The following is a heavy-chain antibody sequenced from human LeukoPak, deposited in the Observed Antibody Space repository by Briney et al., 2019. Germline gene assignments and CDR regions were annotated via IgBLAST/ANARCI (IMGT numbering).Heavy chain of an antibody. CDR2: ISGSGGGT. V-gene: IGHV3-23*01. D-gene: IGHD3-9*01. J-gene: IGHJ1*01. CDR1: GFTFSSYA. Sequence: PGGSLRLSCAASGFTFSSYAMSWVRQAPGKGLEWVASISGSGGGTHYADSAKGRFTISRDNSKTTLYLQMNSLRAEDTAAYYCVSDWLLCEYFHHWGQGTLVTVSS. CDR3: VSDWLLCEYFHH.